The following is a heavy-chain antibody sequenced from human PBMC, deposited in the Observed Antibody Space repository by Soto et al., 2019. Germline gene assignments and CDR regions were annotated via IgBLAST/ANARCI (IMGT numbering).Heavy chain of an antibody. Sequence: QVQLVQSGAEVKKPGASVKASCKASGYTFTSYAIHWVRQAPGQSLEWMGWINAGNGNTKCSQKFQGRVTMTRDTSASTGYRELRSLRSEDTVVYRWAGGLGLYDFDYWGQGTLVTVSS. J-gene: IGHJ4*02. CDR1: GYTFTSYA. CDR3: AGGLGLYDFDY. V-gene: IGHV1-3*01. D-gene: IGHD2-2*02. CDR2: INAGNGNT.